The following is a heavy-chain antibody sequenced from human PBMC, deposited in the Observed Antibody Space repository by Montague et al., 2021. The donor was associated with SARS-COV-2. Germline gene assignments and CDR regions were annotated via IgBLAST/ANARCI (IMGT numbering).Heavy chain of an antibody. CDR3: ARGRNHAFDI. J-gene: IGHJ3*02. CDR1: GDSVSRNNPA. CDR2: TYYGSSWNT. D-gene: IGHD1-14*01. V-gene: IGHV6-1*01. Sequence: CAISGDSVSRNNPAWNWIRQSPSRGLEWLGRTYYGSSWNTDYAVSVKSRITISPDTSKNQFSLHLNSVTPEDTAVYYCARGRNHAFDIWSQGTMVTVSS.